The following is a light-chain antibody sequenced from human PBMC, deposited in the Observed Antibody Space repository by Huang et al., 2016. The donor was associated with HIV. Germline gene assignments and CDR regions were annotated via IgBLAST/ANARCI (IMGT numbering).Light chain of an antibody. CDR3: LQLNTYPGT. V-gene: IGKV1-9*01. CDR2: AAS. Sequence: IQLTQSPSPLSASVGDRVTITCRASQDIISYLAWYQQKPGKAPKLLIYAASTLESGVPSRFSGSGSGTEFTLTINNLQPEDFATYYCLQLNTYPGTFGPGTNVDV. CDR1: QDIISY. J-gene: IGKJ3*01.